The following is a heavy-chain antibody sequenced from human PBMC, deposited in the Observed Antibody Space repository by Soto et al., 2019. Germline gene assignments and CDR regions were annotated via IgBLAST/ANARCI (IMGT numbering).Heavy chain of an antibody. Sequence: SETLSLTCTVSGGSISSGDYYWSWIRQHPGKGLEWIGYIYYSESTYYNPSLKSRVTISVDTSKNQFSLKLSSVTAADTAVYYCACAGYSTLLGLFAPWGRGSLVTGS. J-gene: IGHJ5*02. CDR1: GGSISSGDYY. V-gene: IGHV4-30-4*01. CDR2: IYYSEST. D-gene: IGHD4-4*01. CDR3: ACAGYSTLLGLFAP.